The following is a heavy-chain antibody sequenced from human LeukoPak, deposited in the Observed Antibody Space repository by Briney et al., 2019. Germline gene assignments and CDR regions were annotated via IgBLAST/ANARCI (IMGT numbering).Heavy chain of an antibody. CDR2: INPNSGGT. CDR1: GYTFTGYY. D-gene: IGHD4-17*01. J-gene: IGHJ4*02. CDR3: AREAPLGDYAPLDY. V-gene: IGHV1-2*02. Sequence: ASVKVSCKASGYTFTGYYMHWVRQAPGQGLEWMGWINPNSGGTNYAQKFQGRVTMTRDTSISTAYTELSRLRSDDTAVYYCAREAPLGDYAPLDYWGQGTLVTVSS.